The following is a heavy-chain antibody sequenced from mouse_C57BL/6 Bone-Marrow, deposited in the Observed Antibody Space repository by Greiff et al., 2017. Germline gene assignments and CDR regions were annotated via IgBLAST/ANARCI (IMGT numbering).Heavy chain of an antibody. CDR1: GFTFSDFY. V-gene: IGHV7-1*01. D-gene: IGHD2-1*01. J-gene: IGHJ4*01. CDR3: ARDAGGNSYYYAMDY. Sequence: EVQRVESGGGLVQSGRSLRLSCATSGFTFSDFYMEWVRQAPGKGLEWIAASRNKANDYTTEYSASVKGRFIVSRDTSQSILYLQMNALRAEDTAIYYCARDAGGNSYYYAMDYWGQGTSVTVSS. CDR2: SRNKANDYTT.